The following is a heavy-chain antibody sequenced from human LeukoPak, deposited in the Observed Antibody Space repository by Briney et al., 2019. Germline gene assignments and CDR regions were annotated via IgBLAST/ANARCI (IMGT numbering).Heavy chain of an antibody. V-gene: IGHV3-23*01. D-gene: IGHD3-9*01. CDR1: GFTFSSYA. J-gene: IGHJ4*02. CDR2: ISGSGGST. CDR3: AKRGETYDILTGYRVYYFDY. Sequence: PGGSLRLSCAASGFTFSSYAMSWVRQAPGKGLEWVSAISGSGGSTYYADSVKGRFTISRDNSKNTLYLQMNSLRAEDTAVYYCAKRGETYDILTGYRVYYFDYWGQGTLVTVSS.